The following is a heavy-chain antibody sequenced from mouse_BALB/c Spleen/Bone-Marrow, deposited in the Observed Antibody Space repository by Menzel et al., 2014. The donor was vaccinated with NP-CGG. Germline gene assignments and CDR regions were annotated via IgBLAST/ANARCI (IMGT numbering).Heavy chain of an antibody. V-gene: IGHV1-4*02. D-gene: IGHD2-10*01. Sequence: VQVVESAAELARPGASVKLSCKASGYIFTSYTIQWIKQRPGQGLEWIGYINPSIGYTEYNQKFKDKTTLTADTSSSTTYMQLSSLTSEDSAVYYCAREGTYCAYFDYWGQGTTLTVSS. J-gene: IGHJ2*01. CDR2: INPSIGYT. CDR1: GYIFTSYT. CDR3: AREGTYCAYFDY.